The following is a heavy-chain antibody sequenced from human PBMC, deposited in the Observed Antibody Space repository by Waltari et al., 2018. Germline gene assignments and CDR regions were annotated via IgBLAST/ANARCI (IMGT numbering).Heavy chain of an antibody. J-gene: IGHJ3*01. CDR1: GDSIMKNNYH. CDR2: IYNSGTT. V-gene: IGHV4-39*07. Sequence: QLQESGPGLVKPSETVSLTCSVSGDSIMKNNYHWGWIRQPPGKGLEWIGSIYNSGTTHYNPSLKSRVTISLDASRNQFSLRLSSVTAADTAVYYCARASTAIFGVVITGYNIWGQGTVVTVSS. CDR3: ARASTAIFGVVITGYNI. D-gene: IGHD3-3*01.